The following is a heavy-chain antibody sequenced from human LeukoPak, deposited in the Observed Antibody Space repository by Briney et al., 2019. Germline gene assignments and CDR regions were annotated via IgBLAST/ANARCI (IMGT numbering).Heavy chain of an antibody. Sequence: ASVKVSCKASGYTFTNHDIMWVRQATGQGPEWMGWMNSNSGNTGYAQKFQGRVTMTRDTSINTAYMELHSLTSEDTAVYYCARGRGGTVVRGYLDYWGQGTLVTVSS. CDR3: ARGRGGTVVRGYLDY. CDR1: GYTFTNHD. CDR2: MNSNSGNT. J-gene: IGHJ4*02. V-gene: IGHV1-8*01. D-gene: IGHD3-10*01.